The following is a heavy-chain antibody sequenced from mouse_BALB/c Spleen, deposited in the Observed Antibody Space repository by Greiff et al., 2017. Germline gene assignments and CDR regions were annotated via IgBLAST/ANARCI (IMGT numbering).Heavy chain of an antibody. V-gene: IGHV1-63*02. CDR3: AIGTYYGSSYDY. CDR1: GYTFTNYW. J-gene: IGHJ2*01. CDR2: IYPGGGYT. D-gene: IGHD1-1*01. Sequence: QVQLQQSGAELVRPGTSVKISCKASGYTFTNYWLGWVKQRPGHGLEWIGDIYPGGGYTNYNEKFKGKATLTADTSSSTAYMQLSSLTSEDSAVYFCAIGTYYGSSYDYWGQGTALTVSS.